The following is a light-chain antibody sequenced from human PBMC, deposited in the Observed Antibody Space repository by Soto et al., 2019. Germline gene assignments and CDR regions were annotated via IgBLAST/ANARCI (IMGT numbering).Light chain of an antibody. CDR3: SSYTTSSTVV. Sequence: QSVLTQPASVSGSPGQSITISCTGTSSNVGGYNYVSWYQHHPGKAPKVMIYEVSNRPSGVSNRFSGSKSGNTASLTISGLQAKDEADYYCSSYTTSSTVVFGGGTKLTVL. CDR1: SSNVGGYNY. CDR2: EVS. J-gene: IGLJ2*01. V-gene: IGLV2-14*01.